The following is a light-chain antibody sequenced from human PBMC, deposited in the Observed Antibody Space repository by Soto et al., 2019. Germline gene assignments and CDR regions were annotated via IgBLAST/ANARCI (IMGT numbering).Light chain of an antibody. CDR2: GAS. V-gene: IGKV3-20*01. CDR1: QSVRSNY. J-gene: IGKJ5*01. CDR3: QQFGTSPPIT. Sequence: EIVLTQSPGTLSLSPGERATLSCRASQSVRSNYLAWYQHKAGQAPRLLIYGASSRATGIPDRFSGSGSGTEFTLTISRLEPEDFAVYYCQQFGTSPPITFGQGTRLEIK.